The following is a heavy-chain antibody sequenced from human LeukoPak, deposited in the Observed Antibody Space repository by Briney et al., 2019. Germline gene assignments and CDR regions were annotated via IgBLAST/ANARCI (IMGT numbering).Heavy chain of an antibody. D-gene: IGHD2-2*01. Sequence: ASVKVSCKASGYTFTGYYMHWVRQAPGQGLEWMGWINPNSGGTNYAQKFQGRVTMTRDTSISTAYMELSRLRSDDTAVYYCATRGARYCSSTSCYSYYYYYMDVWGKGTTVTISS. CDR2: INPNSGGT. V-gene: IGHV1-2*02. J-gene: IGHJ6*03. CDR1: GYTFTGYY. CDR3: ATRGARYCSSTSCYSYYYYYMDV.